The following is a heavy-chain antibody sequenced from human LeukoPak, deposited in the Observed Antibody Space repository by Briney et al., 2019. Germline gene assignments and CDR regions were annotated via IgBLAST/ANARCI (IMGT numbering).Heavy chain of an antibody. V-gene: IGHV4-39*01. Sequence: SETLSLTCTVSGGSNSSSSYYWGWIRQPPGKGLEWIGSIYYSGSTYYNPSLKSRVTISVDTSKNQFSLKLSSVTAADTAVYYCAPQRAYYYDSSGRILGDAFDIWGQGTMVTVSS. J-gene: IGHJ3*02. D-gene: IGHD3-22*01. CDR2: IYYSGST. CDR3: APQRAYYYDSSGRILGDAFDI. CDR1: GGSNSSSSYY.